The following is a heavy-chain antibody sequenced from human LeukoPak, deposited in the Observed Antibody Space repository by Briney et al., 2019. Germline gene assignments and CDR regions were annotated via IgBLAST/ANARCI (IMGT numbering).Heavy chain of an antibody. V-gene: IGHV1-2*02. CDR3: ARDGYYDILTGYLRYYYYYMDV. J-gene: IGHJ6*03. D-gene: IGHD3-9*01. Sequence: ASVKVSCKASGYTFTGYYMHWVRQAPGQGLEWMGWINPNSGGTNYAQKFQGRATMTRDTSISTAYMELSRLRSDDTAVYYCARDGYYDILTGYLRYYYYYMDVWGKGTTVTVSS. CDR1: GYTFTGYY. CDR2: INPNSGGT.